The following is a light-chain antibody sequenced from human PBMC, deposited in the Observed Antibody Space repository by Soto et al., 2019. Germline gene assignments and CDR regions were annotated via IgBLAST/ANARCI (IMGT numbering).Light chain of an antibody. CDR1: QTVYSY. V-gene: IGKV1-39*01. CDR2: AVS. Sequence: DLQMTQSPSSLSACVGDRITITCRASQTVYSYLNWYQQKPGRAPKLLIYAVSSLHSGVPSRFSGSGSGTDFTLTISSLQPEDFATYYCQQSYIDHVTFGGGTKVEIK. CDR3: QQSYIDHVT. J-gene: IGKJ4*01.